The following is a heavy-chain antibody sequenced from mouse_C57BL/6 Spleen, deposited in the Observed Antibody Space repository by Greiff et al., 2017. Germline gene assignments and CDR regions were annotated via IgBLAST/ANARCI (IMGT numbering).Heavy chain of an antibody. V-gene: IGHV5-6*01. CDR2: ISSGGSYT. Sequence: EVQLVESGGDLVKPGGSLKLSCAASGFTFSSYGMSWVRQTPDKRLEWVATISSGGSYTYYPDSVKGRFTISRDNAKNTLYLQMSSLKSEDTAMYYCARLGVRGSYFDYWGQGTTLTVSS. D-gene: IGHD2-14*01. CDR3: ARLGVRGSYFDY. CDR1: GFTFSSYG. J-gene: IGHJ2*01.